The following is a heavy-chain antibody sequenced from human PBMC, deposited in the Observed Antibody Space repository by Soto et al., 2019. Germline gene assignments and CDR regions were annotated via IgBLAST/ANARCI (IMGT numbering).Heavy chain of an antibody. CDR2: ISGSGGST. J-gene: IGHJ4*02. CDR3: ASLVHTAMVRPSYLDY. V-gene: IGHV3-23*01. Sequence: PGGSLRLSCAASGFTFSSYAMSWVRQAPGKGLEWVSAISGSGGSTYYADSVKGRFTISRDNSKNTLYLQMNSLRAEDTAVYYCASLVHTAMVRPSYLDYWGQGTLVTVSS. CDR1: GFTFSSYA. D-gene: IGHD5-18*01.